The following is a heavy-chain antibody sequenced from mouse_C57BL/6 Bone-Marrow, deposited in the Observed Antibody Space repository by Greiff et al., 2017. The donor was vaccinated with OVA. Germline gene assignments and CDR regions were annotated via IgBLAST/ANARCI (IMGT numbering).Heavy chain of an antibody. J-gene: IGHJ3*01. CDR2: INPGSGGT. CDR1: GYAFTNYL. Sequence: VQLQQSGAELVRPGTSVKVSCKASGYAFTNYLIEWVKQRPGQGLEWIGVINPGSGGTNYNEKFKGKATLTADKSSSTAYMQLSSLTSEDSAVYFCARRGGYAWFAYWGQGTLVTVSA. CDR3: ARRGGYAWFAY. V-gene: IGHV1-54*01. D-gene: IGHD2-2*01.